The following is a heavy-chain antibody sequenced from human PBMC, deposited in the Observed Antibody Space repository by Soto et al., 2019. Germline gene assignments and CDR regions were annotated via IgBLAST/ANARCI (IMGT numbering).Heavy chain of an antibody. V-gene: IGHV1-18*01. J-gene: IGHJ4*02. CDR2: ISAYNGNT. D-gene: IGHD3-10*01. CDR1: GYTFTSYG. Sequence: ASVKVSCKASGYTFTSYGISWVRQAPGQGLEWMGWISAYNGNTNYAQKLQGRVTMTTDTSTSTAYMELRSLRSDDTAVYYCARLHYYGSGSYFSFDYWGQGTLVTVSS. CDR3: ARLHYYGSGSYFSFDY.